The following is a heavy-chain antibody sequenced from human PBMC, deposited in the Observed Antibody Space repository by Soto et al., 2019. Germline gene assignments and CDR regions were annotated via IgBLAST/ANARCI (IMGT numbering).Heavy chain of an antibody. D-gene: IGHD5-12*01. V-gene: IGHV1-18*01. CDR2: ISAYNGNT. J-gene: IGHJ4*02. CDR3: ARVFFGYSGYEYFDY. Sequence: ASVKVSCKASGYTFTSYGISWVRQAPGQGLEWMGWISAYNGNTNYAQKLQGRVTMTTDTSTSTAYMELRSLRSDDTAVYYCARVFFGYSGYEYFDYWGQGTLVTVSS. CDR1: GYTFTSYG.